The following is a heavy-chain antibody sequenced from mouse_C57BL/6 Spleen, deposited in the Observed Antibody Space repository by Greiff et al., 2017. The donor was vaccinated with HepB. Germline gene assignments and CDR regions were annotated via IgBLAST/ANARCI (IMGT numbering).Heavy chain of an antibody. J-gene: IGHJ3*01. D-gene: IGHD2-12*01. CDR1: GYSFTGYY. CDR2: INPSTGGT. CDR3: ARRGIYDGGFAY. Sequence: EVKLMESGPELVKPGASVKISCKASGYSFTGYYMNWVKQSPEKSLEWIGEINPSTGGTTYNQKFKAKATLTVDKSSSTAYMQLKSLTSEDSAVYYCARRGIYDGGFAYWGQGTLVTVSA. V-gene: IGHV1-42*01.